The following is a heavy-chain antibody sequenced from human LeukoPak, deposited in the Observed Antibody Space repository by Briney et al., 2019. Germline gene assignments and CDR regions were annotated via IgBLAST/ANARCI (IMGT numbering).Heavy chain of an antibody. D-gene: IGHD1-26*01. J-gene: IGHJ4*02. CDR3: ARDRRIVGATRGFYY. V-gene: IGHV1-18*01. Sequence: GASVKVSCKASGYTFTSYGISWVRQAPGQGLEWMGWISAYNGNTNYAQKLQGRVTMTTDTSTSTAYMELRSLRSDDTAVCYCARDRRIVGATRGFYYWGQGTLVTVSS. CDR2: ISAYNGNT. CDR1: GYTFTSYG.